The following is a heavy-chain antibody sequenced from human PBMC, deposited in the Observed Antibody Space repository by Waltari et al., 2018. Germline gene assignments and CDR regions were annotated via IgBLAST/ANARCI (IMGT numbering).Heavy chain of an antibody. V-gene: IGHV3-21*01. CDR3: ATQGQGSGSFFDY. Sequence: EVQVVESGGGLVKPGGSLRLSCAAPGFTFSTFTMNWVRQAPGKGLEWVASITSRPSDIYYADSVKGRFTISRDDAKNSLYLDMNSLRAEDTAVYYCATQGQGSGSFFDYWGQGTLVTVSS. CDR1: GFTFSTFT. J-gene: IGHJ4*02. D-gene: IGHD3-10*01. CDR2: ITSRPSDI.